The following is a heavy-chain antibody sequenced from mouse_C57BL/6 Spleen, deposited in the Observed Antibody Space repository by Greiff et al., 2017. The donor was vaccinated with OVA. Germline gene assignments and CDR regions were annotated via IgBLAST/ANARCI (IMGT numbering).Heavy chain of an antibody. J-gene: IGHJ2*01. CDR1: GFTFSNYW. Sequence: EVKLEESGGGLVQPGGSMKLSCVASGFTFSNYWMNWVRQSPEKGLEWVAQIRLKSDNYATHYAESVKGRFTISRDDSKSSVYLQMNNLRAEDTGMYYCTDYDYGGYWGQGTTLTVSS. CDR2: IRLKSDNYAT. V-gene: IGHV6-3*01. D-gene: IGHD2-4*01. CDR3: TDYDYGGY.